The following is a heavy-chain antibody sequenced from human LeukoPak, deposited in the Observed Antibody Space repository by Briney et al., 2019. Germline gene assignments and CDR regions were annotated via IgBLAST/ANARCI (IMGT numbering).Heavy chain of an antibody. D-gene: IGHD1-7*01. J-gene: IGHJ4*01. CDR3: AKASSSNCTYVYFDS. Sequence: GGSLRLSCAASGFTFSSYAMSWVRRAPGKGLEWVSAISVSDGSTYYADSVKGRFTISRDNSKNTLYLQINSLRAEDTDIYYCAKASSSNCTYVYFDSWGQGTLVTVSS. V-gene: IGHV3-23*01. CDR2: ISVSDGST. CDR1: GFTFSSYA.